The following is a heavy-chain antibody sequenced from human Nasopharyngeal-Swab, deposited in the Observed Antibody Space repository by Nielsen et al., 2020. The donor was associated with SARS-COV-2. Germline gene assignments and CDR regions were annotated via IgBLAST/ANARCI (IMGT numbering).Heavy chain of an antibody. CDR2: INPSGGST. D-gene: IGHD6-6*01. CDR3: ARDPTPAVDSSSSLDYYYGMDV. Sequence: ASVKVSCKASGYTFTSYYMHWVRQAPAQGLEWMGIINPSGGSTSYAQKFQGRVTMTRDTSTSTVYMELSSLRSADTAVYYCARDPTPAVDSSSSLDYYYGMDVWGQGTTVTVSS. V-gene: IGHV1-46*01. CDR1: GYTFTSYY. J-gene: IGHJ6*02.